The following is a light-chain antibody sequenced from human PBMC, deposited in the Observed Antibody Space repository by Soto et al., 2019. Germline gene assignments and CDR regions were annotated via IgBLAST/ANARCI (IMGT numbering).Light chain of an antibody. J-gene: IGKJ1*01. CDR3: QQCGSVLLWT. CDR2: GAS. Sequence: ESVLTQSPSTLSFSPWERATLSCRAIQSVSSSYLAWYQQKPGQAPRLLIYGASSRATGIPDRFSGSGSGTDFTLTISGLEPEDFAVHYCQQCGSVLLWTLCEGTKVDIK. V-gene: IGKV3-20*01. CDR1: QSVSSSY.